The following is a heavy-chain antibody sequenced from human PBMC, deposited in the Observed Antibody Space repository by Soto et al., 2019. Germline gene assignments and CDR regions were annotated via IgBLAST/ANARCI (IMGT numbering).Heavy chain of an antibody. CDR2: ISGSGGRT. CDR3: AKENGYSSSWFEFDY. CDR1: GFTFSSYA. D-gene: IGHD6-13*01. J-gene: IGHJ4*02. V-gene: IGHV3-23*01. Sequence: EVQLLESGGGLVQPGGSLRLSWAASGFTFSSYAMSWVRQAPGKGLERVSAISGSGGRTYYADSVKGRFTISRDNSKNTLYLQMNSLRAEDTAVYYCAKENGYSSSWFEFDYWGQGTLVTVSS.